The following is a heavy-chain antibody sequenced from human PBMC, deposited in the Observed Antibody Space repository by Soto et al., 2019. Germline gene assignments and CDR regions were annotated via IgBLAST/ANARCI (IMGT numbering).Heavy chain of an antibody. V-gene: IGHV4-31*11. CDR2: IDCSGRT. CDR1: GASISSGDFH. J-gene: IGHJ6*02. Sequence: QVQLQESGPGLVKPSETLSLTCAVSGASISSGDFHWPGIRQRPGEGLEWIGDIDCSGRTYYNPSRRRPLCISVHTAPNHFSLWLNSMTAADTAVYYCTRGSPTPPSFAYYGMDVWGQGTTVTVSS. CDR3: TRGSPTPPSFAYYGMDV.